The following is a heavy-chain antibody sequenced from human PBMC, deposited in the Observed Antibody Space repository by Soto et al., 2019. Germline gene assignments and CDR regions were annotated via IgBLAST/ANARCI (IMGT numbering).Heavy chain of an antibody. CDR1: GGSISSGDYY. Sequence: QVQLQESGPGLVKPSQTLSLTCTVSGGSISSGDYYWSWIRQPPGKGLEWIGYIYYSGSTYYNPSLKRRITISVDTSKNQLSLKLSSVTAADTAVYYCARGHQLIPNWFDPWGQGTLVTVSS. CDR2: IYYSGST. V-gene: IGHV4-30-4*01. CDR3: ARGHQLIPNWFDP. J-gene: IGHJ5*02. D-gene: IGHD6-13*01.